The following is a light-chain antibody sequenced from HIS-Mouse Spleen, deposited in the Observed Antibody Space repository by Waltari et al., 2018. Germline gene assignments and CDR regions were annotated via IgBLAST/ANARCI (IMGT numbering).Light chain of an antibody. CDR2: EDS. CDR1: SLRSHY. V-gene: IGLV3-19*01. CDR3: YSTDSSGNHRV. J-gene: IGLJ2*01. Sequence: SSELTQDPAVSVALGQTARITCQGDSLRSHYASWYQQKPGQAPVLVIYEDSKRPSGIPERFSGSSSGTMATLTISGAQVEDEADYYCYSTDSSGNHRVFGGGTKLTVL.